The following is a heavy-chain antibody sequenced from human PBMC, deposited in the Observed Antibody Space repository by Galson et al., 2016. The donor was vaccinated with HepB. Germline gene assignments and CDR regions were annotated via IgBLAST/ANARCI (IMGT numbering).Heavy chain of an antibody. CDR1: GYLFSTYF. Sequence: SVKVSCKASGYLFSTYFIHWVRQAPGQGLEWMGLFNPSRGSTTYAQKLQGRVTMSGDTSTGTFYMELSGLTSEDTAMYYCARRSAGGSEAFLDYWGQGTLVTVSS. V-gene: IGHV1-46*04. J-gene: IGHJ4*02. CDR2: FNPSRGST. D-gene: IGHD6-19*01. CDR3: ARRSAGGSEAFLDY.